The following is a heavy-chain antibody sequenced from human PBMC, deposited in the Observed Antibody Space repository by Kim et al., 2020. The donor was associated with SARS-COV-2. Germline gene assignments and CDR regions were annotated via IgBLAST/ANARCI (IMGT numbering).Heavy chain of an antibody. J-gene: IGHJ4*02. V-gene: IGHV3-7*01. CDR1: GFTFRSYW. CDR3: ARIGSTGAFSDY. CDR2: IKQDGSEK. Sequence: GGSLRLSCAASGFTFRSYWMSWVRQAPGKGLEWVANIKQDGSEKYYVDSVKGRFTISRDNVKNSLYLQMNSLRAEDTAVYFCARIGSTGAFSDYWGQGT. D-gene: IGHD4-4*01.